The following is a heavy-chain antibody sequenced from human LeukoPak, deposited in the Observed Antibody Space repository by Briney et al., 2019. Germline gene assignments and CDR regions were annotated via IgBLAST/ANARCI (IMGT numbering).Heavy chain of an antibody. V-gene: IGHV1-8*01. CDR1: GYTFTSYD. CDR3: ARGQGWSQYYYYYYGMDV. D-gene: IGHD6-19*01. J-gene: IGHJ6*02. Sequence: ASVKVSCKASGYTFTSYDINWVRQATGQGLEWMGWMNPNSGNTGYAQKFQGRVTMTRNTSISTAYMELSSLRSEDTAVYYCARGQGWSQYYYYYYGMDVWGQGTTVTVSS. CDR2: MNPNSGNT.